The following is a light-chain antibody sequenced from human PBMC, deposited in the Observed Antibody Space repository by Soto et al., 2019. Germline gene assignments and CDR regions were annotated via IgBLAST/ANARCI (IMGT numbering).Light chain of an antibody. Sequence: QSALTQPPSASGSPGQSVTISCTGTSSDVGGYNFVSWYQQHPGKAPKLMIYEVSKRPSGVPDRFSGSKSGNTASLTVSGLQAEDEADYYCGSWDSDLMAVVFGGGTKLTVL. CDR3: GSWDSDLMAVV. CDR1: SSDVGGYNF. J-gene: IGLJ2*01. CDR2: EVS. V-gene: IGLV2-8*01.